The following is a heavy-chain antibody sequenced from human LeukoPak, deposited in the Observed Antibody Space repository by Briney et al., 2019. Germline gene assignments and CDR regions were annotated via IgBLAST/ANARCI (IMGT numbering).Heavy chain of an antibody. J-gene: IGHJ4*02. CDR1: GFTFSDYY. Sequence: PGGSLRLSCVTSGFTFSDYYMSWIRQAPGKGLEWVSYISSGSYTNYADSVKGRFTISRDNAKNSLYLQMNRLRVEDTAVYYCARGSSGWHFFNSWGQGALVTVSP. V-gene: IGHV3-11*03. D-gene: IGHD6-19*01. CDR2: ISSGSYT. CDR3: ARGSSGWHFFNS.